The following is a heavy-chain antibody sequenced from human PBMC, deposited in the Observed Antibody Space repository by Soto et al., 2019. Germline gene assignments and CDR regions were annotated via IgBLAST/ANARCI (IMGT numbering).Heavy chain of an antibody. CDR2: IDSDGSRT. CDR1: GFNFSRYW. CDR3: ARDLSSCSSARCYPYYYGMDV. J-gene: IGHJ6*02. Sequence: PGGSLRLSCSASGFNFSRYWTHWVRQVPGRGLEWVSRIDSDGSRTSYADSVKGRFTISRENAKNTLYLQMNSLRVEDTAVDHCARDLSSCSSARCYPYYYGMDVWGQGTTLTVSS. D-gene: IGHD2-2*01. V-gene: IGHV3-74*01.